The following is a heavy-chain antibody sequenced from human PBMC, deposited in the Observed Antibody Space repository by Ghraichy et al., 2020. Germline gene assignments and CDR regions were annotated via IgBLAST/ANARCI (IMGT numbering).Heavy chain of an antibody. D-gene: IGHD1-1*01. V-gene: IGHV3-74*01. Sequence: GGSLRLSCAASGLPFTFRNYWMHWVRQAPGKGLVWVSYINFDGSTLTYADSVKGRFTISRDNAKNTLYLQMNSLRAEDTAVHYCATDVQYRPDSWGQGTLVTVSS. CDR1: GLPFTFRNYW. CDR3: ATDVQYRPDS. J-gene: IGHJ4*02. CDR2: INFDGSTL.